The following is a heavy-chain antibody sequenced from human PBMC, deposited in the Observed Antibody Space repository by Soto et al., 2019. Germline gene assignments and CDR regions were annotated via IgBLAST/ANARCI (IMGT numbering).Heavy chain of an antibody. Sequence: SETLSLTCTVSGGSISSYYWSWIRQPPGKGLEWIGYIYYSGSTNYNPSLKSRVTISVDTSKNQFSLKLSSVTTADTAVYYCARGGIAVAGTAYNWFDPWGQGTLVTVSS. CDR2: IYYSGST. V-gene: IGHV4-59*01. J-gene: IGHJ5*02. D-gene: IGHD6-19*01. CDR1: GGSISSYY. CDR3: ARGGIAVAGTAYNWFDP.